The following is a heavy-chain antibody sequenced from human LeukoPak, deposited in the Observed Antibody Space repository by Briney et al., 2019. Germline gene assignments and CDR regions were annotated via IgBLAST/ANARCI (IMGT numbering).Heavy chain of an antibody. Sequence: GGSLRLSCAASGFTFSSYGMHWVRQAPGKGLEWVAVISYDGSNKYYADSVKGRFTISRDNSKNTLYLQMNSLRAEDTAVYYCAREGYCSSTSCYYYYGMDVWGQGTTVTVSS. CDR1: GFTFSSYG. CDR2: ISYDGSNK. V-gene: IGHV3-30*03. D-gene: IGHD2-2*01. J-gene: IGHJ6*02. CDR3: AREGYCSSTSCYYYYGMDV.